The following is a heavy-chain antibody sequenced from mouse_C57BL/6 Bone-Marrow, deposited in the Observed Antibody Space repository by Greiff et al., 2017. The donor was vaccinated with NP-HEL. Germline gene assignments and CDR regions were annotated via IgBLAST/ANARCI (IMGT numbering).Heavy chain of an antibody. CDR3: ARGTGTMDY. CDR2: IDPSDSYT. CDR1: GYTFTSYW. V-gene: IGHV1-59*01. Sequence: QVQLQQPGAELVRPGTSVKLSCKASGYTFTSYWMHWVKQRPGQGLEWIGVIDPSDSYTNYNQKFKGKATLTVDTSSSTAYMQLSSLTSEDSAVYYCARGTGTMDYWGQGPSVTVSS. J-gene: IGHJ4*01. D-gene: IGHD4-1*01.